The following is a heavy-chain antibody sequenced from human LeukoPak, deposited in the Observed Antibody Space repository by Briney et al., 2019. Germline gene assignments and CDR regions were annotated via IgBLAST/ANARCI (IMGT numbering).Heavy chain of an antibody. D-gene: IGHD3-22*01. CDR2: ISGLSGTI. CDR3: ARGGAYYYDSSLRTFDI. Sequence: PGGSLRLSCAASGFTFSYYSMNWVRQAPGKGLEWISSISGLSGTIYYADSVRGRFTISRDNAKNSLYLQMNSLRAEDTAVYYCARGGAYYYDSSLRTFDIWGQGTMVTVSS. CDR1: GFTFSYYS. V-gene: IGHV3-48*04. J-gene: IGHJ3*02.